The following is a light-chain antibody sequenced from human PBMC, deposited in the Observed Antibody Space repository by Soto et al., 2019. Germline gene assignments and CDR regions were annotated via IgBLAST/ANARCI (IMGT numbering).Light chain of an antibody. J-gene: IGLJ3*02. CDR1: SRDIGAYDY. V-gene: IGLV2-14*03. CDR2: DVA. CDR3: SSFSSTTTLLV. Sequence: QSALTQPASVSGSPGQLITISCTGTSRDIGAYDYVSWYQQHPGQAPRLIIYDVAERPSGISDRFSGSRSGNTASLTISGLRPEDEADYYCSSFSSTTTLLVFGGGTKLTVL.